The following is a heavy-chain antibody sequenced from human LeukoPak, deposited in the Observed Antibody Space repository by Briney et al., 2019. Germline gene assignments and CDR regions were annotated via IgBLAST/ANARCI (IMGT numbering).Heavy chain of an antibody. CDR2: INPNSGGT. D-gene: IGHD3-10*01. Sequence: ASVKVSCKTSGYTFTNYYMHWVRQASGQGLEWMGWINPNSGGTDYAQKFQGRVTMTRDTSISTAYMELSRLRSDDTAVYYCARVYYYGTGSYYKEDYWGQGTLVTVSS. CDR1: GYTFTNYY. V-gene: IGHV1-2*02. CDR3: ARVYYYGTGSYYKEDY. J-gene: IGHJ4*02.